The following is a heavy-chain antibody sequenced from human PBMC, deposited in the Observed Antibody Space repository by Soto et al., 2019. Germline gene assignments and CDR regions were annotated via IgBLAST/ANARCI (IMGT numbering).Heavy chain of an antibody. Sequence: QVQLQESGPGLVKPSQTLSLTCSVSGGSITNDDYYWTWIRQPPGKGLEWIRHIYYNGNTYYNPSLKSRLTLSLDTSQNQFSLHLTSVIAADSASYFCARATTVTSSFFYYGLDVWGQGTTVNVSS. D-gene: IGHD4-17*01. CDR3: ARATTVTSSFFYYGLDV. CDR1: GGSITNDDYY. J-gene: IGHJ6*02. CDR2: IYYNGNT. V-gene: IGHV4-30-4*08.